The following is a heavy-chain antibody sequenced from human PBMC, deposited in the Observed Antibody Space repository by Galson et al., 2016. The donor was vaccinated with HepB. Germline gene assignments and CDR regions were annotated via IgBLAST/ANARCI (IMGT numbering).Heavy chain of an antibody. Sequence: SVKVSCKASGYTFTSYGISWVRQAPGQGLEWMGWISAYNGNTYYAQRLQGRVTMTTDTSTSTAYMELRSLRSDGTAVYYCATSTSGWVNWFAPWGQGTLVTVSS. D-gene: IGHD6-19*01. J-gene: IGHJ5*02. CDR3: ATSTSGWVNWFAP. V-gene: IGHV1-18*01. CDR1: GYTFTSYG. CDR2: ISAYNGNT.